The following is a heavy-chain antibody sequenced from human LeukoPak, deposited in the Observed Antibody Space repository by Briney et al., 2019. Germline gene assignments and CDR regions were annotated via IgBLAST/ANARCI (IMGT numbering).Heavy chain of an antibody. CDR2: INPSGGST. J-gene: IGHJ4*02. V-gene: IGHV1-46*01. CDR1: GGTFSSYA. CDR3: ARDRGWNSYYYDSSGYSPDYYFDY. D-gene: IGHD3-22*01. Sequence: ASVKVSCKASGGTFSSYAISWVRQAPGQGLEWMGIINPSGGSTSYAQKFQGRVTMTRDMSTSTVYMELSSLRSEDTAVYYCARDRGWNSYYYDSSGYSPDYYFDYWGQGTLVTVSS.